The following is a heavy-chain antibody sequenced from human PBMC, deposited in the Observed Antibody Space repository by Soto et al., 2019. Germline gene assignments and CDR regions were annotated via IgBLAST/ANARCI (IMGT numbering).Heavy chain of an antibody. Sequence: GGSQRLSCAASGFTFRDYYVSWIRQAPGKGLEWVSYISSSGSTIYYADSVKGRFTISRDNAKNSLYLQMNSLRAEDTAVYYCARAPRLVPYYYYMDVWGKGTTVTVSS. CDR2: ISSSGSTI. V-gene: IGHV3-11*01. CDR3: ARAPRLVPYYYYMDV. CDR1: GFTFRDYY. D-gene: IGHD6-6*01. J-gene: IGHJ6*03.